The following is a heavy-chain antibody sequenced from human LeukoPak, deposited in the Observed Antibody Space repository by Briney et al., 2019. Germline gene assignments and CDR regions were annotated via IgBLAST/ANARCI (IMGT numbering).Heavy chain of an antibody. CDR2: MNPNSGNT. D-gene: IGHD1-1*01. CDR1: GYTFTSYD. CDR3: LLVNILDPSVSGPPDLADAFDI. V-gene: IGHV1-8*03. J-gene: IGHJ3*02. Sequence: ASVKVSCKASGYTFTSYDINWVRQATGQGLEWMGWMNPNSGNTGYAQKFQGRVTITRNTSISTAYMELSSLRAEDTAVYYCLLVNILDPSVSGPPDLADAFDIWGQGTMVTVSS.